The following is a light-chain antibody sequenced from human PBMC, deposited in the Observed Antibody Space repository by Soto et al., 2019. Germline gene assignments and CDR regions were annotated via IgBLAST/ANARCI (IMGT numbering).Light chain of an antibody. CDR2: DAS. CDR1: QSVSSSY. V-gene: IGKV3-20*01. CDR3: QQYGSSLYT. J-gene: IGKJ2*01. Sequence: EIVLTQSPGTLSLSPGERATLSCRASQSVSSSYLAWYQQKPGQAPRLLIYDASSRATGIPDRFSGSGSGTDFTLTISRLEPEEFAVYSCQQYGSSLYTFGQGTKLEIK.